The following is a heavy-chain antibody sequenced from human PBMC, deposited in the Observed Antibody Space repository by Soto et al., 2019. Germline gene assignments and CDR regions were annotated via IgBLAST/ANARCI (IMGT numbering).Heavy chain of an antibody. V-gene: IGHV5-51*01. CDR3: ARTTEGAYGMDV. CDR1: GYTFTNYW. Sequence: EVQLVQSGAEVKKRGESLKISCKASGYTFTNYWIAGVRQMPGKGLEWMGITYPGDSDIRYSPAFQGQVTIAADKSINTAYLQWRSLKTSDSAMYYCARTTEGAYGMDVWGQGTTVSVSS. D-gene: IGHD4-17*01. CDR2: TYPGDSDI. J-gene: IGHJ6*02.